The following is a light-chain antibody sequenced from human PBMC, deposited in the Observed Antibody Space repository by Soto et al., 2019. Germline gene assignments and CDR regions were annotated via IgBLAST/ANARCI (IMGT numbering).Light chain of an antibody. V-gene: IGKV3-15*01. CDR3: QQYDKWPRT. CDR1: QSISSN. CDR2: DAS. Sequence: EIVMTQSPGTLSVSPGERATLSCRASQSISSNLAWYKKTPGQAPRLLIYDASTRASGIPARFSGSGSGTEFILTISSLQSGDFAVYYCQQYDKWPRTFGQGTKVDIK. J-gene: IGKJ1*01.